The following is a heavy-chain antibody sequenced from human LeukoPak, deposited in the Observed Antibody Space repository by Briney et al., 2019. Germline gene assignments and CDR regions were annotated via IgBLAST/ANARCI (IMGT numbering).Heavy chain of an antibody. Sequence: AGGSLRLSCAASGFTVSDNYMTWVRQAPGKGLEWVSSIYSAGATHYAESVKGRFTISRDNSKNTLYLQMNSLRAEDMAVYYCARIEWERLGRAFDIWSQGTMVTVSS. CDR2: IYSAGAT. CDR1: GFTVSDNY. J-gene: IGHJ3*02. V-gene: IGHV3-53*01. D-gene: IGHD1-26*01. CDR3: ARIEWERLGRAFDI.